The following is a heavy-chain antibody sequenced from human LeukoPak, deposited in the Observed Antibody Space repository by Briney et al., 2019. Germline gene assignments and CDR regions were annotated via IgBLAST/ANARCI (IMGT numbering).Heavy chain of an antibody. Sequence: GESLKISCKGSGYSFTTYWIAWVRPRPGKGVEWMGIIEPSESHTRYSPSFQGQVNISDNKYIRTAVLQRGNTKGSDTAMYFCTRHEASGSYYSFWGQGTLVTVSS. V-gene: IGHV5-51*01. D-gene: IGHD1-26*01. CDR1: GYSFTTYW. CDR3: TRHEASGSYYSF. J-gene: IGHJ4*02. CDR2: IEPSESHT.